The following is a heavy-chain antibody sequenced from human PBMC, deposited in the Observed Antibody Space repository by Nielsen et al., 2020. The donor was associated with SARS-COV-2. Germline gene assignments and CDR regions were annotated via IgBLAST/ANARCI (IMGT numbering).Heavy chain of an antibody. CDR2: IKQDGSEK. CDR3: ARDMKAGGYDSLLSTAYYYYGMDV. J-gene: IGHJ6*02. Sequence: GESLKISCAASGFTFSSYWMSWVRQAPGKGLEWVANIKQDGSEKYYVDSVKGRFTISRDNAKNSLYLQMNSLRAEDTAVHYCARDMKAGGYDSLLSTAYYYYGMDVWGQGTTVTVSS. V-gene: IGHV3-7*03. D-gene: IGHD5-12*01. CDR1: GFTFSSYW.